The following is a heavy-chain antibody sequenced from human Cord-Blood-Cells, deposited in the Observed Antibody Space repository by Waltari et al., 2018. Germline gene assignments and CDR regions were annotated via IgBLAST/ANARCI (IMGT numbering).Heavy chain of an antibody. J-gene: IGHJ4*02. D-gene: IGHD6-13*01. Sequence: QVQLQEPGPGLVKPSETLSLTCPAPGGSIIRYYWSWIRQSAGKGLEWIGRIHTSGSTNDNPSLKSRVTMSVDTSKNQFSLKLSSVTAADTAVYYCARVYYSSSWYYFDYWGQGTLVTVSS. CDR1: GGSIIRYY. CDR2: IHTSGST. V-gene: IGHV4-4*07. CDR3: ARVYYSSSWYYFDY.